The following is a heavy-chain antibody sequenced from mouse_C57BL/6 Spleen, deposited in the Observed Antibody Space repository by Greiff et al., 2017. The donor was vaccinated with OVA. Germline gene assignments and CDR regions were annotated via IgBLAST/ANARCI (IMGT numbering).Heavy chain of an antibody. D-gene: IGHD1-1*01. Sequence: EVQLQQSGPELVKPGASVKISCKASGYTFTDYYMNWVKQSHGQSLEWIGDINPNNGGTSYNQKFKGKATLTVDTSSSTAYMELRVLTSEDSAVYYCASLGALRTDYWGQGTTLTVSS. CDR3: ASLGALRTDY. J-gene: IGHJ2*01. CDR1: GYTFTDYY. V-gene: IGHV1-26*01. CDR2: INPNNGGT.